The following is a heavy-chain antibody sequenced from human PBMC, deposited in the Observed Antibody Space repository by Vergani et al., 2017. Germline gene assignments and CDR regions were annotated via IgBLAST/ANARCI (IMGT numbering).Heavy chain of an antibody. D-gene: IGHD2-2*01. CDR1: GFTFSSYG. Sequence: QVQLVESGGGVVQPGRSLRLSCAASGFTFSSYGMHWVRQAPGKGLEWVAVIWYDGSNKYYADSVKGRFTISRDNSKNTLYLQMNSLRAEDTAVYSCARGRYCSSTSCYWGFGHRDYWGQGTLVTVSS. V-gene: IGHV3-33*01. J-gene: IGHJ4*02. CDR2: IWYDGSNK. CDR3: ARGRYCSSTSCYWGFGHRDY.